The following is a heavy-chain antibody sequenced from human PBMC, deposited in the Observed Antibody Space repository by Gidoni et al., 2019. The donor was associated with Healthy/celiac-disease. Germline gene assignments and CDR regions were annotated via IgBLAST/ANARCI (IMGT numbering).Heavy chain of an antibody. Sequence: QVQLVQSGAEVKKPGASVKVSCKASGYTFTGYYMHWVRQAPGQGLEWMGWINPNSGGTNYAQKCQGRVTMTRDTSISTAYMELSRLRSDDTAVYYCARPMVRGVIGPRYYGMDVWGQGTTVTVSS. CDR1: GYTFTGYY. CDR3: ARPMVRGVIGPRYYGMDV. CDR2: INPNSGGT. J-gene: IGHJ6*02. D-gene: IGHD3-10*01. V-gene: IGHV1-2*02.